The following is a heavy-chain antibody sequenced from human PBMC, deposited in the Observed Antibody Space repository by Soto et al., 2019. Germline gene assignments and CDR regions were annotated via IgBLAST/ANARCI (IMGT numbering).Heavy chain of an antibody. D-gene: IGHD2-15*01. CDR2: MWYDGSNK. CDR3: ARDGWVVVAGLDY. Sequence: QVQLVESGGGVVQPGRSLRLSCAASGFTFSTYGMYWVRQAPGKGLEWVAGMWYDGSNKYYADSVKGRFTISRDNSKNTLYLQMNSLRAEDTGVYYCARDGWVVVAGLDYWGQGTLVTVSS. V-gene: IGHV3-33*01. J-gene: IGHJ4*02. CDR1: GFTFSTYG.